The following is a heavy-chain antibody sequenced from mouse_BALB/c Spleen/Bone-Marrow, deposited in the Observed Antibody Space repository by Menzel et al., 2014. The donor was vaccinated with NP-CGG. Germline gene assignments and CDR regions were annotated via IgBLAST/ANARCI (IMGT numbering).Heavy chain of an antibody. D-gene: IGHD2-4*01. Sequence: DLVKPGASVKLSCKASGYTFTSYWINWIKQRPGQGLEWIGRIASGSGNTYYNEMFKGKATLTVDTSSSTAYIQLSSLSSEDYPVYFCARSPMITESYAMDYWGQGTSVTVSS. V-gene: IGHV1S41*01. CDR3: ARSPMITESYAMDY. J-gene: IGHJ4*01. CDR2: IASGSGNT. CDR1: GYTFTSYW.